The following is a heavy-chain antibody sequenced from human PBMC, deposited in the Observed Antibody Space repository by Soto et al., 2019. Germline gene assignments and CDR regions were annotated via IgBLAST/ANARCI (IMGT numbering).Heavy chain of an antibody. CDR2: ISASGGLT. V-gene: IGHV3-23*01. Sequence: GGSLRLSCAASGFTFSNYPMKWVRQAPGKGLEWVSDISASGGLTYYADSVKGRFTVSRDNSKNTFFLQMSGLRVEDTALYYCAREGDAGPDNYGYPIDLWGQGTLVT. D-gene: IGHD5-18*01. CDR1: GFTFSNYP. CDR3: AREGDAGPDNYGYPIDL. J-gene: IGHJ5*02.